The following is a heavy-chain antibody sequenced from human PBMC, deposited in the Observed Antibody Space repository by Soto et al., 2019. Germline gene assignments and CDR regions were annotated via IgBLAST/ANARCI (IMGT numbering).Heavy chain of an antibody. Sequence: PSETLSLTCTVSGDSISSYYWSWIRQPPGKGPEWIGYIHYSGSTNYNPSLKSRVTISVDTSKNQFSLRLSSVTAADTAVYYCARHETLNGDYDDWGQGTLVIVSS. J-gene: IGHJ4*02. D-gene: IGHD4-17*01. CDR1: GDSISSYY. CDR2: IHYSGST. CDR3: ARHETLNGDYDD. V-gene: IGHV4-59*08.